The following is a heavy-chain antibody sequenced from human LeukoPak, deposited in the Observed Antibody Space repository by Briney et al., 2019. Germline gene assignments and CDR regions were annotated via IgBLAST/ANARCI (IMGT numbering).Heavy chain of an antibody. CDR1: GFTFSSYA. V-gene: IGHV3-23*01. J-gene: IGHJ4*02. D-gene: IGHD3-10*01. CDR2: ISGSSGST. CDR3: AKKLWFGELLSPTGY. Sequence: GGSLRLSCTASGFTFSSYAMSWVRQAPGQGLEWVSAISGSSGSTYYADTVKGRFTISRDNSKNTLYLQMNSLRAEDTAVYYCAKKLWFGELLSPTGYWGQGTLVTVSS.